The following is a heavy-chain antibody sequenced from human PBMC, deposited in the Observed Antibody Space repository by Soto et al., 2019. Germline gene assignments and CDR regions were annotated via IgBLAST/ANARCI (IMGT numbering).Heavy chain of an antibody. Sequence: QVQLVQSGAEVKKPGSSVKVSCKASGGTFSSYAISWVRQAPGQGLAWMGGIIPIFGTANYAQKFQGRVTITADESTSTAYMELSSLRSEDTAVYYCARSITMVRGVTHYYYYGMDVWGQGTTVTVSS. V-gene: IGHV1-69*01. CDR3: ARSITMVRGVTHYYYYGMDV. CDR1: GGTFSSYA. J-gene: IGHJ6*02. D-gene: IGHD3-10*01. CDR2: IIPIFGTA.